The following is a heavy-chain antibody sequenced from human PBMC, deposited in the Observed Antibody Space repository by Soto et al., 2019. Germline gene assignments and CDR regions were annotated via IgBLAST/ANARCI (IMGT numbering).Heavy chain of an antibody. V-gene: IGHV4-59*01. CDR2: IYYTGST. CDR1: GGSISTSY. CDR3: ARAQFFDRFDS. Sequence: SETLSLTCTVSGGSISTSYWSWIRQPPGKGLEWIGYIYYTGSTNYNPSLKSRVTMSVDTSKNQLSLKLSSVTAADRAVYYCARAQFFDRFDSWGQGTLVTVSS. J-gene: IGHJ4*02. D-gene: IGHD3-9*01.